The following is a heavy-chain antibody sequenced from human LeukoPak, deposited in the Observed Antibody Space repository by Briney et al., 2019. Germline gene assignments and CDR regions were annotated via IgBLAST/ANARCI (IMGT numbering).Heavy chain of an antibody. CDR1: GGSISSYY. V-gene: IGHV4-4*07. CDR2: IYTSGST. CDR3: ARGIAVAGTRPRWYFDL. J-gene: IGHJ2*01. D-gene: IGHD6-19*01. Sequence: PSETLSLTCTVSGGSISSYYWSWIRQPAGKGLEWIGRIYTSGSTNYNPSLKSRVTMSVGTSKNQFSLKLSSVTAADTAVYYCARGIAVAGTRPRWYFDLWGRGTLVTVSS.